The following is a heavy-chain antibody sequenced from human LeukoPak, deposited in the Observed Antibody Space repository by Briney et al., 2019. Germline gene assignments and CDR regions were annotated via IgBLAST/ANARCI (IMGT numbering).Heavy chain of an antibody. D-gene: IGHD2-21*02. Sequence: ASVKVSCKASGYTFTSYGISWVRQAPGQGLEWMGWISVYNGNTNYAQKLQGRVTMTTDTSTSTAYMELRSLRSDDTAVYYCARVGRGAYCGGDCYYWFDPWGQGTLVTVSS. CDR3: ARVGRGAYCGGDCYYWFDP. CDR2: ISVYNGNT. V-gene: IGHV1-18*01. CDR1: GYTFTSYG. J-gene: IGHJ5*02.